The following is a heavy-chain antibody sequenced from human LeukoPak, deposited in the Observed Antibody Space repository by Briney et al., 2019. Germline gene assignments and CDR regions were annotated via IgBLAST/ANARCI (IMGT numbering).Heavy chain of an antibody. Sequence: GGSLRLSCAASGFTFSSYSMNWVRQAPGKGLEWVSSISSSSYIYYADSVKGRFTISRDNAKNALYLQMNSQRAEDTAVYYCARDMRYCSSTSCSSPSYYFDYWGQGTLVTVSS. D-gene: IGHD2-2*01. CDR1: GFTFSSYS. CDR2: ISSSSYI. J-gene: IGHJ4*02. CDR3: ARDMRYCSSTSCSSPSYYFDY. V-gene: IGHV3-21*01.